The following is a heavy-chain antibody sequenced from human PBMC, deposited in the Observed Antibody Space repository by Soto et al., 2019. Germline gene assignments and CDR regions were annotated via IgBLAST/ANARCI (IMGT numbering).Heavy chain of an antibody. CDR3: ASQATGWYPDY. D-gene: IGHD6-19*01. V-gene: IGHV4-31*03. J-gene: IGHJ4*02. CDR2: IYDGGST. CDR1: GGSISSGGYY. Sequence: QVELQESGPGLVKPSQTLSLTCTVSGGSISSGGYYWSWIRHHPGKGLEWIGYIYDGGSTYYNPSLKSRGTLSVDTSKNQSSLKLSSVTAADTAVYYCASQATGWYPDYWGQGTLVTVSS.